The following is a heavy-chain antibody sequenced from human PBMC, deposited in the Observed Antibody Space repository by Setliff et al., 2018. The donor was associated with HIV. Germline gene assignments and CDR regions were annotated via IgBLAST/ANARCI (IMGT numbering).Heavy chain of an antibody. CDR1: GFSFRSYA. J-gene: IGHJ4*02. CDR3: AKDHATSSWFTALLDY. Sequence: PGGSLRLSCAASGFSFRSYAVSWVRQAPGKGLEWVAYISGSSTYTNHADSVKGRFTISRDNAKNSLYLQMNSLRAEDTAVYYCAKDHATSSWFTALLDYWGQGALVTVPQ. D-gene: IGHD6-13*01. CDR2: ISGSSTYT. V-gene: IGHV3-11*05.